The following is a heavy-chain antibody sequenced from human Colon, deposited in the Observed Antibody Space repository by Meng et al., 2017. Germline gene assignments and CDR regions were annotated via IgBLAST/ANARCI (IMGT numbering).Heavy chain of an antibody. CDR3: ARGLNEGGLAHNWFDP. V-gene: IGHV4-31*03. CDR2: INHSGST. J-gene: IGHJ5*02. D-gene: IGHD1-1*01. Sequence: QVQLHDAGPGVVKPSQNLSLTCTVSGGSPSSDTFYWTWIRQDPGKGLEWIGIINHSGSTYYNPSLKSRVTMSLDTSKQQFSLKLISVTAADTAVYFCARGLNEGGLAHNWFDPWGQGTLVTVSS. CDR1: GGSPSSDTFY.